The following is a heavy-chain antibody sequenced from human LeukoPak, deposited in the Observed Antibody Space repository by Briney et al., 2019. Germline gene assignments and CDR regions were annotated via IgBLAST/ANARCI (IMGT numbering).Heavy chain of an antibody. D-gene: IGHD4-17*01. V-gene: IGHV1-2*02. J-gene: IGHJ4*02. CDR3: ARDNYGTLDY. CDR1: GYTFTDYF. CDR2: TSPKSGDR. Sequence: ASVEVSCKISGYTFTDYFIHWVRQAPGQGLEWMGWTSPKSGDRKCTQKFQGRVTMTRDTSISTVYMELDRLTFDDTAVYFCARDNYGTLDYWGQGSLVTVSS.